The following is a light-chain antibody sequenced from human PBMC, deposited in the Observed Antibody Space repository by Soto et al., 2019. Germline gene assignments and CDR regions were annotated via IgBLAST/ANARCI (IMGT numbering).Light chain of an antibody. Sequence: EIVLTQSPGTLSLSPGERATLSCRASQSVSSSYLAWSQQKPGQAPRLPIYGASIRVTGIPDRFSGSGSGSDFTLTISRLEPEDFAVYYCQQYGSSPWTFGQGTKVEIK. V-gene: IGKV3-20*01. CDR1: QSVSSSY. CDR3: QQYGSSPWT. J-gene: IGKJ1*01. CDR2: GAS.